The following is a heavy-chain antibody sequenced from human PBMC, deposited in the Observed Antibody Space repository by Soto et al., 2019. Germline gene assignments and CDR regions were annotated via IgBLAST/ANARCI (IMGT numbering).Heavy chain of an antibody. V-gene: IGHV4-31*03. CDR3: ARMYSSGSCSFHP. CDR1: GYSITAGGYY. D-gene: IGHD6-19*01. J-gene: IGHJ5*02. CDR2: FYSSGSI. Sequence: SEKLSLTYFVSGYSITAGGYYWSWIRHHPGKGLEWIGSFYSSGSIIYNPSLRSRVSISGDTSSNQFSMSLTSVTGADTARYYCARMYSSGSCSFHPLCQCPLVT.